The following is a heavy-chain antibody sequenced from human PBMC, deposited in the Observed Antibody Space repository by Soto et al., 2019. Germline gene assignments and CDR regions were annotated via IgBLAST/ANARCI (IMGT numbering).Heavy chain of an antibody. CDR2: IYHSGST. D-gene: IGHD3-10*01. CDR3: ARVRTNWVRGVMSYYFDY. Sequence: QLQLQESGSGLVKPSQTLSLTCAVSGGSISSGGYSWSWIRQPPGKGLEWIGYIYHSGSTYYNPSLKSRVTISVDRSKNQFSLKLSSVTAADTAVYYCARVRTNWVRGVMSYYFDYWGQGTLVTVSS. J-gene: IGHJ4*02. CDR1: GGSISSGGYS. V-gene: IGHV4-30-2*01.